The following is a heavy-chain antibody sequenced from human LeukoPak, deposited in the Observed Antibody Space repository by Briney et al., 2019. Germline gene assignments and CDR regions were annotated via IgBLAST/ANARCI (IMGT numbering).Heavy chain of an antibody. D-gene: IGHD2-2*02. CDR2: IYYSGST. CDR1: GGSISSSSYY. Sequence: SETLFLTCTVSGGSISSSSYYWGWIRQPPGKGLEWIGSIYYSGSTYYNPSLKSRVTISVDTSKNQFSLKLSSVTAADTAVYYCARHLRSDCSSTSCYTPYYYYMDVWGKGTTVTVSS. CDR3: ARHLRSDCSSTSCYTPYYYYMDV. V-gene: IGHV4-39*01. J-gene: IGHJ6*03.